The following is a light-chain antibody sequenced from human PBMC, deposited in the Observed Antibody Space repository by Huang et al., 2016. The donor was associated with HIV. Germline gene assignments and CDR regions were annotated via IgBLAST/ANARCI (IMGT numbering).Light chain of an antibody. V-gene: IGKV4-1*01. J-gene: IGKJ4*01. CDR3: QQYYSTPPT. CDR1: QSVLYRSNNKNY. CDR2: WAS. Sequence: DIVMTQSPDSLAVSLGERATINCKSSQSVLYRSNNKNYLAWYQQKPGQPPKLLIYWASTRESGVPDRFSGSGSGTDFTPTISSLQAEDVAVYYCQQYYSTPPTFGGGTKVEIK.